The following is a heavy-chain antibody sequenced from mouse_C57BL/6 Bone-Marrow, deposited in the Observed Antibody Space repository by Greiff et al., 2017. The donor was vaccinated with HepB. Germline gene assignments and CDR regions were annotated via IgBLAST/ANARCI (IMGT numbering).Heavy chain of an antibody. CDR1: GYSFTSYY. J-gene: IGHJ4*01. D-gene: IGHD2-2*01. V-gene: IGHV1-66*01. Sequence: QVQLQQSGPELVKPGASVKISCKASGYSFTSYYIHWVKQRPGQGLEWIGWIYPGSGNTKYNEKFKGKATLTADTSSSTAYMQLSSLTSEDSAVYNCARTWLRRYYAMDYWGQGTSVTVSS. CDR3: ARTWLRRYYAMDY. CDR2: IYPGSGNT.